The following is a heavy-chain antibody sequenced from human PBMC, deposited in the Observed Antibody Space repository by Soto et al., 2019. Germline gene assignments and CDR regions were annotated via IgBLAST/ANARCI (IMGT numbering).Heavy chain of an antibody. Sequence: QLQLQESGPGVLKPSETLSLTCSVSDGSISNSNYYWAWIRQPPGKGLEWIGSIYYSGTTYYKPSLKRRVTIFVSPSKTRFSLRGNSVTAADTAVYYCARRDFYGGNFDLWGRGTLVNVSS. CDR3: ARRDFYGGNFDL. V-gene: IGHV4-39*01. D-gene: IGHD4-17*01. J-gene: IGHJ2*01. CDR2: IYYSGTT. CDR1: DGSISNSNYY.